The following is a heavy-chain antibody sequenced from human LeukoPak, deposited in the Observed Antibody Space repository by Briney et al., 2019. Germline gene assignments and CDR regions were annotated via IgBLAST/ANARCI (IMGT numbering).Heavy chain of an antibody. V-gene: IGHV3-30*02. CDR1: AFTFSRYG. CDR2: IRYDGSNK. D-gene: IGHD6-13*01. J-gene: IGHJ6*04. CDR3: ATDRSMGAAAGTLPLGV. Sequence: GGSLRLSCAASAFTFSRYGMHWVRQAPGKGLEWVAFIRYDGSNKYYADSVKGRFTISRDNSKNTLYLQMNSLRAEDTAVYYCATDRSMGAAAGTLPLGVWGKGTTVTVSS.